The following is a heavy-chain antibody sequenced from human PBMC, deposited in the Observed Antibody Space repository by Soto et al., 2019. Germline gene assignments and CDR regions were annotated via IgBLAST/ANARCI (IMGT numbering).Heavy chain of an antibody. Sequence: QVQLVQSGAEVKKPGASVKVSCKASGYTFTGYYMHWVRQAPGQWLEWMGWINPNSGGTNYAQKFQFRVTMTSDTSISTAYVELSRLRSDDTAVYYCARDLEYSNLAYYYCYGMYVWGQVTTVTVSS. V-gene: IGHV1-2*02. D-gene: IGHD4-4*01. CDR3: ARDLEYSNLAYYYCYGMYV. CDR1: GYTFTGYY. CDR2: INPNSGGT. J-gene: IGHJ6*02.